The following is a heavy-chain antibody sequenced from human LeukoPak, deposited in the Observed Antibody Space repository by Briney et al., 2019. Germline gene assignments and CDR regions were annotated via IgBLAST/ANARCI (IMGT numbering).Heavy chain of an antibody. CDR3: ARLRDDVTKFDS. D-gene: IGHD2-8*01. CDR1: GFTFSSYW. Sequence: GGSLRLSWAGSGFTFSSYWMSWVRQAPGKGLEWVASINQDKRQIQYVESVKGRFTISRDNAKSSLFLQMNSLRVEDTAVYYCARLRDDVTKFDSWGQGTLVTVSS. V-gene: IGHV3-7*01. CDR2: INQDKRQI. J-gene: IGHJ4*02.